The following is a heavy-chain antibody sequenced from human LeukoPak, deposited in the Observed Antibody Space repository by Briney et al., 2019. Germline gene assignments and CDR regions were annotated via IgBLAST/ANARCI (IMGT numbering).Heavy chain of an antibody. CDR2: IFDNGNT. D-gene: IGHD3-10*01. CDR3: ARARYYYGHYFDY. Sequence: PSEALSLTCTVSGGSINNYYWSWIRQPPAKGLEWIGYIFDNGNTNYNPSLKSRVTISLDTSKNQFSLKLSSVTAADTAVYYCARARYYYGHYFDYWGQGTLVTVSS. V-gene: IGHV4-59*01. J-gene: IGHJ4*02. CDR1: GGSINNYY.